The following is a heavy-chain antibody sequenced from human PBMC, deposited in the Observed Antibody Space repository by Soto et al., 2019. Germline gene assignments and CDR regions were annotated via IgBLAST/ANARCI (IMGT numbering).Heavy chain of an antibody. V-gene: IGHV1-18*04. CDR1: GYTFSTYG. J-gene: IGHJ4*02. CDR2: ITVSNGNT. Sequence: QGQLVQSGAEVKKPGASVKVSCKASGYTFSTYGVSWVRQAPGQGLEWMGWITVSNGNTNYIDNLQGRVTMTTDTSTTTAYMELWRLTSDDTAVYYCARPYSYGSYWYFDDWGQGTLVIVSS. D-gene: IGHD5-18*01. CDR3: ARPYSYGSYWYFDD.